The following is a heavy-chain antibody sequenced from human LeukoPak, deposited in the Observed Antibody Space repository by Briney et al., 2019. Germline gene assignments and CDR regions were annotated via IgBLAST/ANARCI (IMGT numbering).Heavy chain of an antibody. CDR3: ARDEAYCSGGSCSWNYFDY. CDR1: GFTFSSYW. J-gene: IGHJ4*02. D-gene: IGHD2-15*01. Sequence: GGSLRLSCAASGFTFSSYWMSWVRQAPGKGLEWVANINNDGSEKYYVDSVNGRFTISRDNTKNSLYLQMNSLRAEDTAVYYWARDEAYCSGGSCSWNYFDYWGQGTLVTVSS. V-gene: IGHV3-7*01. CDR2: INNDGSEK.